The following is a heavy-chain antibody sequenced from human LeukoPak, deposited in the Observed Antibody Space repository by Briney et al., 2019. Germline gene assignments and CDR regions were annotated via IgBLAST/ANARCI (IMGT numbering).Heavy chain of an antibody. D-gene: IGHD6-13*01. CDR2: IYYSGST. CDR1: GGSISSSSYY. CDR3: SGAAAAYVGYY. Sequence: SETLSLTCTVSGGSISSSSYYWGWIRQPPGKGLEWIGSIYYSGSTYYNPSLKSRVTISVDTSKNQFSLKLSSVTAADTAVYYCSGAAAAYVGYYWGQGILVTVSS. J-gene: IGHJ4*02. V-gene: IGHV4-39*01.